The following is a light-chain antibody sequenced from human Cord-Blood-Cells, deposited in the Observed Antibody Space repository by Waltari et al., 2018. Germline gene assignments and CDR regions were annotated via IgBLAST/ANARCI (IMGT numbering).Light chain of an antibody. V-gene: IGLV2-11*01. CDR1: SSDVGGYNY. CDR2: DVS. Sequence: QSALTQPRSVSGSPGQSVTISCTGTSSDVGGYNYFSWYQQHPGKAPKLIIYDVSKRPSGVPDRFSVYKTGNTASLTSAGRQAEDEAHYYCCSYAGSYTVVFGGGTKLTVL. J-gene: IGLJ2*01. CDR3: CSYAGSYTVV.